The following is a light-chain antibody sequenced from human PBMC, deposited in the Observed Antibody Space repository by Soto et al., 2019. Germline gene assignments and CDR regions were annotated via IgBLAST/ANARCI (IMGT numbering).Light chain of an antibody. J-gene: IGLJ2*01. CDR2: EVS. CDR1: SSDVGGYNY. Sequence: SVLTQPPSASGSPGKSVTISCTGTSSDVGGYNYVSWYQQHPGKDPKVMIYEVSQRPSGVPGRFSGSKSGNTASLTVSGLQAEDEADYYCSSYGGNNNLLFGGGTKLTV. V-gene: IGLV2-8*01. CDR3: SSYGGNNNLL.